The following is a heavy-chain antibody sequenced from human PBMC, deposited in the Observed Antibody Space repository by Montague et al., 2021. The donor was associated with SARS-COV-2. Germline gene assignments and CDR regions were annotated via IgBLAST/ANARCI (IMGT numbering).Heavy chain of an antibody. J-gene: IGHJ6*02. CDR1: GDSVSSNSAA. CDR3: AREGEWELQGPRHSSFYFAMDV. V-gene: IGHV6-1*01. D-gene: IGHD1-26*01. CDR2: TYYRSKWYN. Sequence: CAISGDSVSSNSAAWNWIRQSPSRGLEWLARTYYRSKWYNEYAVSVKSRINIIPDTSKNHLSLQVNSVTPEDTAVYYCAREGEWELQGPRHSSFYFAMDVWGQGTSVTVSS.